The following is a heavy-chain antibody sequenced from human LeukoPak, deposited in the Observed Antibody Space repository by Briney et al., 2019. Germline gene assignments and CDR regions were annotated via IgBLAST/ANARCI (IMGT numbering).Heavy chain of an antibody. V-gene: IGHV5-51*01. CDR3: ARRVAVAGDAFDI. CDR1: GYIFTSYW. CDR2: IYPGDSDT. D-gene: IGHD6-19*01. Sequence: GESLKISCKGSGYIFTSYWIGWVRQMPGKGLEWMGIIYPGDSDTRYSPSFQGQVTISADKSISTAYLQWSSLKASDTAMYYCARRVAVAGDAFDIWGQGTMVTVSS. J-gene: IGHJ3*02.